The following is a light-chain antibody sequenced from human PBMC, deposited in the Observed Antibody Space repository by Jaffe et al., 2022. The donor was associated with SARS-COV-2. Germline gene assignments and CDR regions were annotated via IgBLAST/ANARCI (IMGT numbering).Light chain of an antibody. Sequence: EVVLTQSPATLSSSPGDRATLSCRASQSVSSYVAWYQQKPGQAPRLLIYDASSRATGIPVRFSGGGSGTDYTLTISSLEPEDFAVYYCQLRSNWPRFTFGPGTKVDIK. CDR2: DAS. CDR1: QSVSSY. V-gene: IGKV3-11*01. J-gene: IGKJ3*01. CDR3: QLRSNWPRFT.